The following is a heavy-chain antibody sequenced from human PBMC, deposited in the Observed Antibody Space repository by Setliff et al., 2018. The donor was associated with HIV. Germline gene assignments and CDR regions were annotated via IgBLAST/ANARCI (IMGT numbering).Heavy chain of an antibody. CDR1: GYTFTSYD. CDR3: ARVLHCGGDCYTDAFDI. J-gene: IGHJ3*02. CDR2: INPNSGDT. Sequence: GASVKVSCKASGYTFTSYDISWVRQAPGQGLEWMGRINPNSGDTNYAQKFQGRVTMTRDTSISTAYMELSRLRSDDTAVYYCARVLHCGGDCYTDAFDIWGQGTMVTVSS. D-gene: IGHD2-21*01. V-gene: IGHV1-2*06.